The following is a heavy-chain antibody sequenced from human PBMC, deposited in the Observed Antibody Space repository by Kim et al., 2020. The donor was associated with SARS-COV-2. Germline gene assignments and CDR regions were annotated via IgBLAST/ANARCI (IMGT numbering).Heavy chain of an antibody. CDR2: IYYSGST. CDR3: ARPVASIAVAGDWYFDR. CDR1: GGSISSSSYY. Sequence: SETLSLTCTVSGGSISSSSYYWGWIRQPPGKGLEWIGSIYYSGSTYYNPSLKSRVTISVDTSKNQFSLKLSSVTAADTAVYYCARPVASIAVAGDWYFDRWGRGTLVPVSS. D-gene: IGHD6-19*01. V-gene: IGHV4-39*01. J-gene: IGHJ2*01.